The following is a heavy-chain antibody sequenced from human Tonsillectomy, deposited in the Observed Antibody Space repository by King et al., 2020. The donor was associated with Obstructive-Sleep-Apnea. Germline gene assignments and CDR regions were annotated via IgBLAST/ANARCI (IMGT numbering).Heavy chain of an antibody. CDR1: GFTFSTYA. D-gene: IGHD3-22*01. Sequence: VQLVESGGGLVQPGGSLRLSCAASGFTFSTYAMSWVRQAPGKGLEWVSGISGGGDSTYYADSVKGRFTISRDDPKNTLYLQMCSLRAEDTAVYYCAKNRLGYYYDSSGYYYPHDAFDIWGQGTMVTVSS. J-gene: IGHJ3*02. CDR2: ISGGGDST. CDR3: AKNRLGYYYDSSGYYYPHDAFDI. V-gene: IGHV3-23*04.